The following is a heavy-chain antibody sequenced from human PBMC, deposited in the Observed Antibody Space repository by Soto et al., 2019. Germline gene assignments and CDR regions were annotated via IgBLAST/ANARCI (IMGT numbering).Heavy chain of an antibody. CDR3: ARAPIIRYCSGGSCYSAGIYYYYGIVV. CDR1: GGSISRGGYY. Sequence: SETLSLTCTVSGGSISRGGYYWSWIRQHPGKGLEWIGYIYYSGSTYYNPSLKSRVTISVDTSKNQFSLKLSSVTAADTAVYYCARAPIIRYCSGGSCYSAGIYYYYGIVVSCPAPTFTVSS. J-gene: IGHJ6*02. V-gene: IGHV4-31*03. D-gene: IGHD2-15*01. CDR2: IYYSGST.